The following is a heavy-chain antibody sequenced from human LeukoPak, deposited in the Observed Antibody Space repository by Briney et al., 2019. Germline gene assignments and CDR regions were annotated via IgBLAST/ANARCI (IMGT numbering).Heavy chain of an antibody. CDR3: AKDLGYYDSSGYYYRDAFDI. Sequence: GGSLRLCCAASGFTFNSHAMSWVRQAPGKGLEWVSSIRGSGGSTYYADSVKGRFTISRDNSKNTLYLQMNSLRAEDTAVYYCAKDLGYYDSSGYYYRDAFDIWGQGTMVTVSS. D-gene: IGHD3-22*01. J-gene: IGHJ3*02. V-gene: IGHV3-23*01. CDR1: GFTFNSHA. CDR2: IRGSGGST.